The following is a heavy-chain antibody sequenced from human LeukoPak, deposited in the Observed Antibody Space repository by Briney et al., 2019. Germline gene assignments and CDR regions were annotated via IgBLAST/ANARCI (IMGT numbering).Heavy chain of an antibody. CDR1: GFTFSSYW. D-gene: IGHD3-10*01. J-gene: IGHJ4*02. Sequence: PGGSLRLSCAASGFTFSSYWMHWVRQAPGKGLVWASRINSDGSSTSYADSVKGRFTISRDNAKNTLYLQMNSLRAEDTAVYYCARSISTNSYYYGSGKFDYWGQGTLVTVSS. CDR2: INSDGSST. V-gene: IGHV3-74*01. CDR3: ARSISTNSYYYGSGKFDY.